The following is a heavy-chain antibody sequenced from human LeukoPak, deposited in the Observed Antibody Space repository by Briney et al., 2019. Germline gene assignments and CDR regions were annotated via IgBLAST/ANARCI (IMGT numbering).Heavy chain of an antibody. D-gene: IGHD2-2*02. CDR2: ISVSGADT. Sequence: GGSLRLSCAASGFTFTNYVMTWVRQAPGKGLEWLSGISVSGADTYYADSVKGRFTISRDSLKNTVSLRLNSLRAEDTAVYYCARMHCSSTSCYTDAFDIWGPGTMVTVSS. J-gene: IGHJ3*02. CDR3: ARMHCSSTSCYTDAFDI. V-gene: IGHV3-23*01. CDR1: GFTFTNYV.